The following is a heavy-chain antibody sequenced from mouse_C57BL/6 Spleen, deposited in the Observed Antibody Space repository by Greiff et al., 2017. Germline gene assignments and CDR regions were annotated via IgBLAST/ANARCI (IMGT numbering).Heavy chain of an antibody. J-gene: IGHJ3*01. CDR3: TKSFITTVVATD. Sequence: VKLQQSGAELVRPGASVTLSCKASGYTFTDYEMHWVKQTPVHGLEWIGAIDPETGGTAYNQKFKGKAILTADKSSSTAYMELRSLTSEDSAVYYCTKSFITTVVATDWGQGTLVTVSA. CDR2: IDPETGGT. CDR1: GYTFTDYE. V-gene: IGHV1-15*01. D-gene: IGHD1-1*01.